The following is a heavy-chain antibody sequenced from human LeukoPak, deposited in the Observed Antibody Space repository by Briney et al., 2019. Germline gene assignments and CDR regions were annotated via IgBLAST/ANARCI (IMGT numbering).Heavy chain of an antibody. J-gene: IGHJ1*01. V-gene: IGHV3-23*01. D-gene: IGHD5-18*01. CDR2: ISGSGGST. Sequence: PGGSLRLSCAASGFTFSSYAMSWVRQAPGKGLEWVSAISGSGGSTYYADSVKGRFTISRDNSKNTLYLQMNSLRAEDTAVYYCAKDHGRYSYGYPVPPPMGQHWGQGTLVTVSS. CDR1: GFTFSSYA. CDR3: AKDHGRYSYGYPVPPPMGQH.